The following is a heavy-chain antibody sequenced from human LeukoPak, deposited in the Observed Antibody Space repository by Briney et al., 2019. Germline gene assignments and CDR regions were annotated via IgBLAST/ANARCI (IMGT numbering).Heavy chain of an antibody. CDR2: VYTSGST. CDR1: GGSISSYY. J-gene: IGHJ4*02. D-gene: IGHD6-19*01. CDR3: ARGGDQWLVSYFDY. V-gene: IGHV4-4*07. Sequence: NPSETLSLTCTVSGGSISSYYWSWIRQPAGKGLEWIGRVYTSGSTNYNPSLKSRVTMSLDTSKNQFSLKLSSVTAADTAVYYCARGGDQWLVSYFDYWGQGTLVTVSS.